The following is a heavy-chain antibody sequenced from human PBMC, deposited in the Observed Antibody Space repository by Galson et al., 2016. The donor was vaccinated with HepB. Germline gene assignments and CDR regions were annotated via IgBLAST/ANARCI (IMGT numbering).Heavy chain of an antibody. Sequence: SLRLSCAASGFTFSSYSMNWVRQTPGKGLEWVSYITSSYTIYYADSVKGRFTISRDNAKNSLYLQMNSLRDEDTAMYYCARVTTPFFNCDSWGQGTLVTVSS. CDR3: ARVTTPFFNCDS. CDR1: GFTFSSYS. J-gene: IGHJ4*02. V-gene: IGHV3-48*02. CDR2: ITSSYTI. D-gene: IGHD4-11*01.